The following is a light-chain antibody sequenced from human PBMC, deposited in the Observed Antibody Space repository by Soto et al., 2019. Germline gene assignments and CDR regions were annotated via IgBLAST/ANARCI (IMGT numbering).Light chain of an antibody. CDR2: AAS. J-gene: IGKJ4*01. V-gene: IGKV1-9*01. CDR1: QGISSY. Sequence: DIQLTQSPSFLSASVGDRVTITCRASQGISSYLAWYQQKPGKAPKLLIYAASTLQSGVPSRFSGSGSGTEFTLTVSSLQPEDFATYYCQQLNSYPLTFCGGTQV. CDR3: QQLNSYPLT.